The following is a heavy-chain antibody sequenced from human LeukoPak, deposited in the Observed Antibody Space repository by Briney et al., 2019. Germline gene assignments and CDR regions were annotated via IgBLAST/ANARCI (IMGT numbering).Heavy chain of an antibody. Sequence: GGSLRLPCAASGFTFSDYYMSWTRQAPGKGLEWVSYISSTYSVYYADSVKGRFTISRDNAKNSLYLQMNSLRAEDTAVYYCARGIRGSHEDYWGQGTLVTVSS. CDR3: ARGIRGSHEDY. D-gene: IGHD2-15*01. CDR1: GFTFSDYY. V-gene: IGHV3-11*01. CDR2: ISSTYSV. J-gene: IGHJ4*02.